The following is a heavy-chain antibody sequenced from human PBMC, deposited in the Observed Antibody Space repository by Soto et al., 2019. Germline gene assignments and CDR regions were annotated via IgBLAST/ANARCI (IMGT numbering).Heavy chain of an antibody. CDR3: ARDRFSGYSSGWFFDY. D-gene: IGHD6-19*01. V-gene: IGHV3-30*04. Sequence: GGSLRLSCAASGFTFSSYAMHWVRQAPGKGLEWVAVISYDGSNKYYADSVKGRFTISRDNSKNTLYLQMNSLRAEDTAVYYCARDRFSGYSSGWFFDYWGQGTLVTVSS. J-gene: IGHJ4*02. CDR2: ISYDGSNK. CDR1: GFTFSSYA.